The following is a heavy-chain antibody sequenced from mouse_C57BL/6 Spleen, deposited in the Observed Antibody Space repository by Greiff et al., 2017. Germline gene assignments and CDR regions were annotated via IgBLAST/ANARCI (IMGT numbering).Heavy chain of an antibody. D-gene: IGHD2-13*01. J-gene: IGHJ1*03. Sequence: QVQLQQPGAELVKPGASVKMSCKASGYTFTSYWINWVKQRPGQGLEWIGDIYPGSGSTNYNEKFKSKATLTVDTASSPTYMQLSSLTSEDSAVYDCARSDCDAWYFDVWGTGTTVTVSS. V-gene: IGHV1-55*01. CDR1: GYTFTSYW. CDR3: ARSDCDAWYFDV. CDR2: IYPGSGST.